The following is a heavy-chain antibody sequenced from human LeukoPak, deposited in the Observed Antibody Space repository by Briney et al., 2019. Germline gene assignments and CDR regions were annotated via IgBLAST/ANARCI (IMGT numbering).Heavy chain of an antibody. V-gene: IGHV4-39*07. Sequence: PSETLSLTCTVSGGSISNSSYYWGWIRQPPGKGLEWIGSIYYSGSTYYNPSLKSRVTISVDTSKNQFSLKLSSVTAADTAVYYCAARREWELYFDYWGQGTLVTVSS. CDR2: IYYSGST. CDR1: GGSISNSSYY. CDR3: AARREWELYFDY. D-gene: IGHD1-26*01. J-gene: IGHJ4*02.